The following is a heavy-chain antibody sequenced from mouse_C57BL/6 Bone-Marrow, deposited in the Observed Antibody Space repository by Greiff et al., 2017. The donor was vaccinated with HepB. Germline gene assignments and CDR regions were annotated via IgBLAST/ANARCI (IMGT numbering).Heavy chain of an antibody. J-gene: IGHJ4*01. V-gene: IGHV2-6-1*01. CDR1: GFSFTSYG. CDR3: ARHNYGSLYAMDY. Sequence: VQLQQSGPGLVAPSQSLSITCTVSGFSFTSYGVHWVRQPPGKGLEWLVVIWSDGSTTYNSALKSRLSISKDNSKSQVFLKMNSLQTDDTAMYYCARHNYGSLYAMDYWGQGTSVTVSS. CDR2: IWSDGST. D-gene: IGHD1-1*01.